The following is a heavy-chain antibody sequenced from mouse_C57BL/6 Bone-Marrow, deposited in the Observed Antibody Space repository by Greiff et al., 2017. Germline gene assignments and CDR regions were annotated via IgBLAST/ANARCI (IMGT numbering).Heavy chain of an antibody. CDR3: AMRRAY. CDR2: IYPRSGNT. V-gene: IGHV1-81*01. Sequence: QVQLKQSGAELARPGASVKLSCKASGYTFTSYGISWVKQRTGQGLEWIGEIYPRSGNTYYNEKFKGKATLTADKSSSTAYMELRSLTSEDSAVYFCAMRRAYWGQGTLVTVSA. J-gene: IGHJ3*01. CDR1: GYTFTSYG.